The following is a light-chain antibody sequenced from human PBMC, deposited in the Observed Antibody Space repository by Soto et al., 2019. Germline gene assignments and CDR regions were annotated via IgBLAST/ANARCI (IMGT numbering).Light chain of an antibody. CDR1: QIISDT. CDR3: QQYNNWPWT. Sequence: EIVMTQSPATLSVSPGVRATLSCRASQIISDTLACYQQKPGQAPRLLIYSASRGATGFPARFSGSGSGTDFTLTISSLQSEDFAVYYCQQYNNWPWTFGQGTKVDIK. CDR2: SAS. V-gene: IGKV3-15*01. J-gene: IGKJ1*01.